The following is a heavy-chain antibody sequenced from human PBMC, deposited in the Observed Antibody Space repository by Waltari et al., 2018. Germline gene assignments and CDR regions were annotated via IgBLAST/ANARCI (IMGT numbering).Heavy chain of an antibody. CDR2: ISPIFGTA. CDR3: ATPTGPHDYGDYPFDY. CDR1: GGTFSSYA. Sequence: QVQLVQSGAEVKKPGSSVKVSCKASGGTFSSYAISWLRQPPGQGLEWMGGISPIFGTANYAQKFQGRVTITADESTSTAYMELSSLRSEDTAVYYCATPTGPHDYGDYPFDYWGQGTLVTVSS. V-gene: IGHV1-69*13. D-gene: IGHD4-17*01. J-gene: IGHJ4*02.